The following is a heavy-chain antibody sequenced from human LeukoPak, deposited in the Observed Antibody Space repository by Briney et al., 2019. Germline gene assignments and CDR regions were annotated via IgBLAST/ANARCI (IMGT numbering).Heavy chain of an antibody. D-gene: IGHD5-24*01. CDR3: ARVTGGYNLVDY. Sequence: GGSLRLSCAASGFTFSNYWMHWVRHAPGKGLVWVSRISDDGGHTFYADSVKGRFAMSRDNAKNTLFLQMNSLRAEDTAVYYCARVTGGYNLVDYWGQGILVTVSS. CDR2: ISDDGGHT. CDR1: GFTFSNYW. J-gene: IGHJ4*02. V-gene: IGHV3-74*01.